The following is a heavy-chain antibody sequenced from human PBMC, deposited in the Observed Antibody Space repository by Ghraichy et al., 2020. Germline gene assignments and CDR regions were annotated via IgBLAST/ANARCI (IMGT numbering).Heavy chain of an antibody. CDR3: ARAPSDPRPSRPLDY. J-gene: IGHJ4*02. CDR1: GFIFSSYE. V-gene: IGHV3-48*03. CDR2: ICGSGNII. D-gene: IGHD6-6*01. Sequence: GESLNISCAASGFIFSSYEMNWIRQAPGKGLEWVSYICGSGNIIFYADSVKGRFAISRDNAKRSLYLQMNSLRAEDTAVYYCARAPSDPRPSRPLDYWGQGTLVTVSS.